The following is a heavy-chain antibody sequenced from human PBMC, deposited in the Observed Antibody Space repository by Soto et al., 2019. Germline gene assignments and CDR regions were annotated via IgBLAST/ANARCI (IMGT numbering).Heavy chain of an antibody. V-gene: IGHV1-46*01. CDR1: GCPFTTYH. Sequence: ASVKVTCNASGCPFTTYHLHWVRQAPGQGLEWMGIVYVTGTGTRSAQKFQGRLTMTRDRPTSTVYMELSSLRSEDTAVYYCARPEGYGSGSYYFDSRGQGPLLTV. D-gene: IGHD3-10*01. J-gene: IGHJ4*02. CDR3: ARPEGYGSGSYYFDS. CDR2: VYVTGTGT.